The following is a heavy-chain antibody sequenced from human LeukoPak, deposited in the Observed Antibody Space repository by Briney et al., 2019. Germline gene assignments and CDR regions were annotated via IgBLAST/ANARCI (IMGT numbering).Heavy chain of an antibody. CDR1: GFTFSSYG. CDR3: AKERYYYDSSGYGDY. D-gene: IGHD3-22*01. Sequence: GGSLRLSCAASGFTFSSYGMLWVRQAPGKGLEWVAFIRYDGSNKYYADSVKGRFTISRDNSKNTLYLQMNSLRAEDTAVYYCAKERYYYDSSGYGDYWGQGTLVTVSS. V-gene: IGHV3-30*02. CDR2: IRYDGSNK. J-gene: IGHJ4*02.